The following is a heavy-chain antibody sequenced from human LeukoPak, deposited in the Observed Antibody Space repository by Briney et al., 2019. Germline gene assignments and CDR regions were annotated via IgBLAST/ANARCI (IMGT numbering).Heavy chain of an antibody. D-gene: IGHD3-22*01. CDR3: ASPMIVVRGAFDI. V-gene: IGHV1-69*05. J-gene: IGHJ3*02. Sequence: SVKVSCKASGGTFSSYAISWVRQAPGQGLEWMGGIIPIFGTANYAQKFQGRVTITTDESTSTAYMELRSLRSEDTAVYYCASPMIVVRGAFDIWGQGTMVTVSS. CDR2: IIPIFGTA. CDR1: GGTFSSYA.